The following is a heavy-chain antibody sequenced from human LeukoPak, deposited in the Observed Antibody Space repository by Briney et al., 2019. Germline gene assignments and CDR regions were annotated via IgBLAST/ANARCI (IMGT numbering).Heavy chain of an antibody. CDR1: GFTFSSYA. J-gene: IGHJ4*02. D-gene: IGHD3-3*01. V-gene: IGHV3-30-3*01. CDR2: ISYDGSNK. CDR3: ARDAYDFWSVVWDFDY. Sequence: GGSLRLSCAASGFTFSSYAMHWVRQAPGKGLEWVAVISYDGSNKYYADSVKGRFTISRDNSKNTLYLQMNSLRAEDTAVYYCARDAYDFWSVVWDFDYWGQGTLVTVSS.